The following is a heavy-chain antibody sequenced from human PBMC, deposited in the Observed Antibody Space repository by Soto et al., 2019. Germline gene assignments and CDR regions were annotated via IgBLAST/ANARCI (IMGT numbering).Heavy chain of an antibody. Sequence: ASVKVSCKASGYTFTGYYMHWVRQAPGQGLEWMGWINPNSGGTNYAQKFQGRVTMTRDTSISTAYMELSRLSSVTAADTAVYYCARMSLFYFFDSWGQGTLVTVSS. CDR3: ARMSLFYFFDS. CDR2: INPNSGGT. J-gene: IGHJ4*01. CDR1: GYTFTGYY. D-gene: IGHD3-9*01. V-gene: IGHV1-2*02.